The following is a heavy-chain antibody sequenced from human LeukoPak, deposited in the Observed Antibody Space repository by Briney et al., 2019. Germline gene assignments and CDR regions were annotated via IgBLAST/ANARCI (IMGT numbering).Heavy chain of an antibody. CDR2: INHSGST. D-gene: IGHD4-23*01. Sequence: SETLSLTCAVYGGSFSGYYWSWIRQPPGKGLEWIGEINHSGSTNYNPSLKSRVTISVDTSKNQFSLKLSSVTAADTAVYYCARSNSRGYGGAVDYWGQGTLVTVSS. J-gene: IGHJ4*02. V-gene: IGHV4-34*01. CDR3: ARSNSRGYGGAVDY. CDR1: GGSFSGYY.